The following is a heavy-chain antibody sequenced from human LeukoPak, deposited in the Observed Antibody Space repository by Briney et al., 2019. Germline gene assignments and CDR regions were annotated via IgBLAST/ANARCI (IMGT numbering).Heavy chain of an antibody. Sequence: SETLSLTCTVSGGSISSSIYYWGWIRQPPGKGLEWIGSINYSGSTYYNPSLKSRVTISVDTSKNQFSLKLSSVTAADTAVYYCASSHHYYDSSGYYFPWGQGTLVTVSS. CDR1: GGSISSSIYY. CDR2: INYSGST. J-gene: IGHJ5*02. D-gene: IGHD3-22*01. V-gene: IGHV4-39*01. CDR3: ASSHHYYDSSGYYFP.